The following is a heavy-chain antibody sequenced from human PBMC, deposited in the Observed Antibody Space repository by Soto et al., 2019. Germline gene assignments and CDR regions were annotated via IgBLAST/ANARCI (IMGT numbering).Heavy chain of an antibody. CDR3: ASSWIAAAGTSWFDP. J-gene: IGHJ5*02. D-gene: IGHD6-13*01. Sequence: PSETLSLTCAVYGGSFSGYYWSWIRQPPGKGLEWIGEINHSGSTNYNPSLKSRVTISVDTSKNQFSLKLSSVTAADTAVYYCASSWIAAAGTSWFDPWGQGTLVTVSS. V-gene: IGHV4-34*01. CDR1: GGSFSGYY. CDR2: INHSGST.